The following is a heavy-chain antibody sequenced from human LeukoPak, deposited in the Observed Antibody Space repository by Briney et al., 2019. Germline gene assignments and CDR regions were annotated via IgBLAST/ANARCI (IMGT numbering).Heavy chain of an antibody. CDR1: GGSISSYY. CDR3: ARAYYYGSGSYGLDY. D-gene: IGHD3-10*01. CDR2: IYSSGST. J-gene: IGHJ4*02. V-gene: IGHV4-59*01. Sequence: SETLSLTCTVSGGSISSYYWSWIRQPPGKGREWIGYIYSSGSTNYNPSLKSRLTISVDASKNQFSLKLTSVTAADTAVYYCARAYYYGSGSYGLDYWGQGTLVTVSS.